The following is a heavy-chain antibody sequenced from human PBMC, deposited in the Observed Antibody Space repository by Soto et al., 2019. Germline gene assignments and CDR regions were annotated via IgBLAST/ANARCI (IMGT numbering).Heavy chain of an antibody. J-gene: IGHJ6*02. Sequence: QVQLVQSGAEVKKPGSSVKVSCKASGGTFSSYAISWVRQAPGQGLEWMGGIIPIFGTANYAQKFQGRVTITADESTSTAYMELSSLRSEDTAVYYCARVYSYGYGHVVKYYYYGMDVWGQGTTVTVSS. CDR2: IIPIFGTA. CDR1: GGTFSSYA. V-gene: IGHV1-69*01. D-gene: IGHD5-18*01. CDR3: ARVYSYGYGHVVKYYYYGMDV.